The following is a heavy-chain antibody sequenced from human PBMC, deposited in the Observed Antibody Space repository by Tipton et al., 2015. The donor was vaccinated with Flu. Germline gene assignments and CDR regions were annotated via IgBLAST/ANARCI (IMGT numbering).Heavy chain of an antibody. V-gene: IGHV4-59*08. J-gene: IGHJ3*02. Sequence: LRLSCTVSGGSISGYYWIWIRQPPGKGLEWIGYIYYSGSTNYNPSLKSRVTISVDTSKNQFSLKLSSVTAADTAVYYCARRPCSGGSCRSAFDIWGQGTMVTVAS. CDR1: GGSISGYY. CDR2: IYYSGST. D-gene: IGHD2-15*01. CDR3: ARRPCSGGSCRSAFDI.